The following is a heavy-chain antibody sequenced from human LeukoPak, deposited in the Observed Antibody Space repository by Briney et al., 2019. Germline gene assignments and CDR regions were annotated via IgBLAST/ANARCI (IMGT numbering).Heavy chain of an antibody. D-gene: IGHD3-22*01. CDR1: GITLSNYG. CDR2: ISDSGGRT. Sequence: GSLRLSCAVSGITLSNYGMSWVRQAPGKGLEWVAGISDSGGRTNYADSVKGRFTISRDNPKHTLYLQMNSLRAEDTAVYFCAKRGVVIRVILVGFHKEAYYFDSWGQGALVTVSS. CDR3: AKRGVVIRVILVGFHKEAYYFDS. V-gene: IGHV3-23*01. J-gene: IGHJ4*02.